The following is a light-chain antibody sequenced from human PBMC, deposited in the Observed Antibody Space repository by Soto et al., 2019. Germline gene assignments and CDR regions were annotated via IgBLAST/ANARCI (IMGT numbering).Light chain of an antibody. J-gene: IGKJ5*01. CDR1: QSLVYSDGNTY. CDR2: KIS. CDR3: MQATEFPPIT. Sequence: DVVMTQSPLSLPVTLGQPASISCRSSQSLVYSDGNTYLSLLQQRHGQPTSLLLYKISNRFSGVPDRFSGSGAGTDFTLKISRVEAEDVGVYYCMQATEFPPITFGQGTRLEI. V-gene: IGKV2-24*01.